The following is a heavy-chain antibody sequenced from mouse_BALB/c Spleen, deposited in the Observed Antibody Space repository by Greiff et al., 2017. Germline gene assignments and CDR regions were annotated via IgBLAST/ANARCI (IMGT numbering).Heavy chain of an antibody. D-gene: IGHD4-1*01. J-gene: IGHJ2*01. Sequence: EVMLVESGGGLVQPKGSLKLSCAASGFTFNTYAMNWVRQAPGKGLEWVARIRSKSNNYATYYADSVKDRFTISRDDSQSMLYLQMNNLKTEDTAMYYCVRLGPEFDYWGQGTTLTVSS. CDR1: GFTFNTYA. V-gene: IGHV10-1*02. CDR2: IRSKSNNYAT. CDR3: VRLGPEFDY.